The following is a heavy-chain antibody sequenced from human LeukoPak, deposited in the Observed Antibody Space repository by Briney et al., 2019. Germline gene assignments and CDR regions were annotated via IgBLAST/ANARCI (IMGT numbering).Heavy chain of an antibody. Sequence: GGSLRLSCAASGFTFSSYAMNWVRQAPGKGLEWVSSISGSSSYIYYADSVKGRLTISRDNARKSVYLQMNSLRVEDTAVYYCARSAGNVLTADSSFFDYWGQGTLVTVSS. CDR2: ISGSSSYI. V-gene: IGHV3-21*01. J-gene: IGHJ4*02. CDR1: GFTFSSYA. CDR3: ARSAGNVLTADSSFFDY. D-gene: IGHD3-9*01.